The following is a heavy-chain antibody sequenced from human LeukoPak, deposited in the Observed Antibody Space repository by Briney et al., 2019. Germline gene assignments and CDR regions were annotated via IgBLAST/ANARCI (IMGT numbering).Heavy chain of an antibody. CDR1: GYTFTSYG. J-gene: IGHJ4*02. D-gene: IGHD2-2*01. Sequence: GASVKVSCKASGYTFTSYGISWVRQAPGQGLEWMGWISAYNGNTNYAQKLQGRVTMTTDTSTSTAYMELRSLRSDDTAVYYCARRIVVVPAVTPGNKYYFDYWGQGTLVTVSS. V-gene: IGHV1-18*01. CDR2: ISAYNGNT. CDR3: ARRIVVVPAVTPGNKYYFDY.